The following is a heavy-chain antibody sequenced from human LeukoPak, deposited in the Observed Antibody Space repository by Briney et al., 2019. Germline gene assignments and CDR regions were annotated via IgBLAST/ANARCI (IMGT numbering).Heavy chain of an antibody. D-gene: IGHD1-26*01. CDR1: GGSFSGYY. Sequence: SETLSLTCAVYGGSFSGYYWSWIRQPPGKGLEWIGEINHSGSTNYNPSLKSRVTISLDTSKNQFSLKLSSVTAADTAVYYCARRSGSYWYFDLWGRGTLVTVSS. CDR2: INHSGST. CDR3: ARRSGSYWYFDL. J-gene: IGHJ2*01. V-gene: IGHV4-34*01.